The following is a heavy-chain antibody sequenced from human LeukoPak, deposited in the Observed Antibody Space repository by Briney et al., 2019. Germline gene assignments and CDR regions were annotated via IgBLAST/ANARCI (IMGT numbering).Heavy chain of an antibody. CDR3: AKQIEGYYDSSGYDY. V-gene: IGHV3-23*01. Sequence: GRSLRLSCAASGFTFSSYAMSWVRQAPGKGLEWVSAISGSGGSTYYADSVKGRFTISRDNSKNTLYLQMNSLRAEDTAVYYCAKQIEGYYDSSGYDYWGQGTLVTVSS. CDR1: GFTFSSYA. D-gene: IGHD3-22*01. CDR2: ISGSGGST. J-gene: IGHJ4*02.